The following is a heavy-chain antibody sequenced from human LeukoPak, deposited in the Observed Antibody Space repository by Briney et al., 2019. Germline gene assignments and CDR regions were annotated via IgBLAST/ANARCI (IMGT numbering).Heavy chain of an antibody. Sequence: PGGSLRLSCAASEFVFSDYYMSWIRQAPGKGLEWVSYISDSGSTIYYADSVKGRFTISRDNVKNSLYLQMNGLRAEDTTVYYCARVMEGDYGSGTFFDRWGQGNMVTVSS. V-gene: IGHV3-11*01. CDR2: ISDSGSTI. J-gene: IGHJ4*02. CDR3: ARVMEGDYGSGTFFDR. CDR1: EFVFSDYY. D-gene: IGHD3-10*01.